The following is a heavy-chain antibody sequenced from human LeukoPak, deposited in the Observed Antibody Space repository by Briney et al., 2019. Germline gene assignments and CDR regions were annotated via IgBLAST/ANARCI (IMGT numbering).Heavy chain of an antibody. V-gene: IGHV4-39*01. CDR3: ARRRDYYDSSGYVFDY. CDR1: GGSISSSDYY. J-gene: IGHJ4*02. CDR2: IYYSGST. Sequence: KPSETLSLTCTVSGGSISSSDYYWGWIRQPPGKGLEWIGTIYYSGSTYYNPSLKSRVTISVDTSKNQFSLKLSSVTAADTAVYYCARRRDYYDSSGYVFDYWGQGTLVTVSS. D-gene: IGHD3-22*01.